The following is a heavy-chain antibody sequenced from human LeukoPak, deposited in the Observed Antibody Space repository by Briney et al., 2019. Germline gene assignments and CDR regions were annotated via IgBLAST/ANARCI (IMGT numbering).Heavy chain of an antibody. J-gene: IGHJ6*03. CDR3: ARAGAARPGYYYYYMDV. D-gene: IGHD6-6*01. CDR2: ISGSGGST. Sequence: PGGSLRLSCAASGFTFSSYAMSWVRQAPGKGLEWVSGISGSGGSTYYADSVKGRFTISRDNSRNTLYLQMNSPRAEDTAVYYCARAGAARPGYYYYYMDVWGKGTTVTVSS. CDR1: GFTFSSYA. V-gene: IGHV3-23*01.